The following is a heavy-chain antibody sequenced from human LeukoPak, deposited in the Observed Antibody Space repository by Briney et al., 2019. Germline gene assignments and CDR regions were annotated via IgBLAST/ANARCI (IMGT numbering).Heavy chain of an antibody. D-gene: IGHD2-21*02. J-gene: IGHJ4*02. V-gene: IGHV4-59*01. Sequence: SETLSLTCTVSGGSINTYYWSWIRQPPGKGLEWIGYIYFSGSTNYNPSLNSRVTISVDTSKNQFSLRLSSVTAADTAVYYCARVGLTVPCGRDCFANYFVYWGQGTLVTVSS. CDR2: IYFSGST. CDR3: ARVGLTVPCGRDCFANYFVY. CDR1: GGSINTYY.